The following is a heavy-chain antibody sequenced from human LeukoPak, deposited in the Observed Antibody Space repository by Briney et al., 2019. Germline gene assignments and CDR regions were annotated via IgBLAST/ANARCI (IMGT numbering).Heavy chain of an antibody. V-gene: IGHV4-61*09. D-gene: IGHD4-23*01. CDR1: GGSITSDTYY. Sequence: SQTLSLTCTVSGGSITSDTYYWNWIRQPAGKGLEWIGHISNTGSTNYNPSLKSRVTISIDTSKNQFSLKLSSVTAADTAVYYCARDLLVVTRRDAFDIWGQGTMVTVSS. CDR2: ISNTGST. J-gene: IGHJ3*02. CDR3: ARDLLVVTRRDAFDI.